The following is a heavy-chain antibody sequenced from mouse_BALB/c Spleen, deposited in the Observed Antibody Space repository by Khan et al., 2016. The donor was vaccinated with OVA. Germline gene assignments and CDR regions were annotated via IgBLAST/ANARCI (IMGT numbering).Heavy chain of an antibody. Sequence: QVQLKQSGPGLVAPSQSLSITCTISGFSLTNHGVHWVRQPPGKGLEWLVVIWHDGSTTYNSALKSRLTISKDNSKSQVFLKMNSFQTDDTAMYFCARQPYYHYNIMDYWGQGTSVTVSS. V-gene: IGHV2-6-1*01. CDR1: GFSLTNHG. J-gene: IGHJ4*01. CDR3: ARQPYYHYNIMDY. CDR2: IWHDGST. D-gene: IGHD2-10*01.